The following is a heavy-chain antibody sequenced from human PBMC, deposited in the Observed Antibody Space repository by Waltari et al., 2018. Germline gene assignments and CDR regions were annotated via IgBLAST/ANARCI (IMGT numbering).Heavy chain of an antibody. D-gene: IGHD2-2*01. CDR3: AREVRYQSYMDV. CDR1: AYSTSRGYD. Sequence: QLQLQESGTGLVKPSGTFSLTFPVSAYSTSRGYDWGWTRQPPGKGLEWIGRTYHSGSPYYNPFIKSRVTISVDTSKSKFCLKLSSVTAADRAVYYGAREVRYQSYMDVWGKGTAVTVSS. J-gene: IGHJ6*03. V-gene: IGHV4-38-2*02. CDR2: TYHSGSP.